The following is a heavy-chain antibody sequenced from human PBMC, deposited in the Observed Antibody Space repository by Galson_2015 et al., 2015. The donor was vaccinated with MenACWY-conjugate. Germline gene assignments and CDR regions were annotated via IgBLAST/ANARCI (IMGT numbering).Heavy chain of an antibody. J-gene: IGHJ5*01. V-gene: IGHV4-39*07. Sequence: SETLSLTCTVSGGSISISDFYWDWIRQSPGKGLEWIGSIFYSGISNYNPSLKSRVSISVDTSKNEFSLRLSAVTAADTAEYYCARATWSYFDNGGYPNWFDSWGRGPQVIVTS. CDR1: GGSISISDFY. D-gene: IGHD3-22*01. CDR2: IFYSGIS. CDR3: ARATWSYFDNGGYPNWFDS.